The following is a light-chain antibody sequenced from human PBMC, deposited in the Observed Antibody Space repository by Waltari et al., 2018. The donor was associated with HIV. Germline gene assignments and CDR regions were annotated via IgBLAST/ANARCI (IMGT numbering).Light chain of an antibody. CDR1: SLRRFY. CDR3: NSRDSSGNHWV. Sequence: SSELTQDPAVSVALGQTARITCQGDSLRRFYASWYQQRPGQAPVLGIYLKNNRPSGIPDRFSGSSSGDTASLTITGAQADDEADYYCNSRDSSGNHWVFGGGTRLTVL. J-gene: IGLJ3*02. V-gene: IGLV3-19*01. CDR2: LKN.